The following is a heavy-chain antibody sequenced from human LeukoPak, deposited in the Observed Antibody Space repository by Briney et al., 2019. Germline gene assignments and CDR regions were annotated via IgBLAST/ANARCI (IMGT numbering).Heavy chain of an antibody. CDR2: ISSSGSTI. Sequence: GGSLRLSCAASGFTFSSYEMNWVRQAPGKGLEWVPYISSSGSTIYYADSVKGRFTISRDNAKNSLYLRMNSLRAEDTAVYYCARDLGGAAGAFDIWGQGTMVTVSS. D-gene: IGHD6-13*01. CDR1: GFTFSSYE. V-gene: IGHV3-48*03. J-gene: IGHJ3*02. CDR3: ARDLGGAAGAFDI.